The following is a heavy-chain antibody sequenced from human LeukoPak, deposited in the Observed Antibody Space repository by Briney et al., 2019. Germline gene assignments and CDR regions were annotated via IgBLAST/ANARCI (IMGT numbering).Heavy chain of an antibody. D-gene: IGHD5-24*01. CDR1: GGSISSYY. J-gene: IGHJ4*02. CDR3: ARESLRDGYIRLLDY. Sequence: KPSETLSLTCTVSGGSISSYYWSWIRQPPGKGLEWIGYIYYNGSTNYNPSLKSRVTISVDTSKNQFSLKLSSVTAADTAVYYCARESLRDGYIRLLDYWGQGTLVTVSS. V-gene: IGHV4-59*01. CDR2: IYYNGST.